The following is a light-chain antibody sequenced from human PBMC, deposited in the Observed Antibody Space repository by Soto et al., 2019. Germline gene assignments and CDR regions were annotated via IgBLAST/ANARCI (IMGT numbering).Light chain of an antibody. Sequence: LTQPASVSGSPAQSITISCTGPSSDVGNYKYVSWYQQHPGKAPKLMIYEVSNRPSEVSKRFSGYKSGNTAFLTITMRQAEDETDYYCFSYTSSGTYGFGTGTKVTVL. V-gene: IGLV2-14*01. CDR3: FSYTSSGTYG. J-gene: IGLJ1*01. CDR2: EVS. CDR1: SSDVGNYKY.